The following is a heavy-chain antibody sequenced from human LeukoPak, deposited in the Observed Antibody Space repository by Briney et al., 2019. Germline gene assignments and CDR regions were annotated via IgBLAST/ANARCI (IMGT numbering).Heavy chain of an antibody. CDR3: ANFEPGYTSSWYAEF. CDR1: GFNFNNYW. D-gene: IGHD6-13*01. J-gene: IGHJ4*02. CDR2: IKPDGSGE. Sequence: GGSLRLSRAASGFNFNNYWMSWVRQAPGKGPEWVATIKPDGSGEYYVDSVKGRLTISRDNAKKSLDLQMNSLRVEDTAVYYCANFEPGYTSSWYAEFWGQGTLVTVSS. V-gene: IGHV3-7*03.